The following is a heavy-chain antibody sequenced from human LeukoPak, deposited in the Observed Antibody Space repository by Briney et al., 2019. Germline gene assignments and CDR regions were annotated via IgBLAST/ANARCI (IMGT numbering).Heavy chain of an antibody. D-gene: IGHD3-9*01. CDR1: GFSFSNYG. V-gene: IGHV3-23*01. Sequence: QTGGSLRLSCAASGFSFSNYGMNWVRQAPGKGLEWVSGITGNGATTYYADSVKGRFTISRDNSRNTVYLQMNSLRAEDMAVYYCARGPSTIGYFDYWGQGALVTVSS. J-gene: IGHJ4*02. CDR3: ARGPSTIGYFDY. CDR2: ITGNGATT.